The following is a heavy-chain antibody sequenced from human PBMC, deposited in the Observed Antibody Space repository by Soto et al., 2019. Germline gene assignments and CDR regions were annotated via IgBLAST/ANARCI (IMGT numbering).Heavy chain of an antibody. CDR2: ISAYNGNT. D-gene: IGHD6-13*01. CDR1: GYTFTSYG. CDR3: ARSPELAAAYKACLSDP. Sequence: QVQLVQSGAEVKKPGASVKVSCKASGYTFTSYGISWVRQAPGQGLEWMGWISAYNGNTNYAQKLQGSVTMTPDTSTSTANMALRGTRPDDTAVYYGARSPELAAAYKACLSDPWFQGTLLTVSS. V-gene: IGHV1-18*01. J-gene: IGHJ5*02.